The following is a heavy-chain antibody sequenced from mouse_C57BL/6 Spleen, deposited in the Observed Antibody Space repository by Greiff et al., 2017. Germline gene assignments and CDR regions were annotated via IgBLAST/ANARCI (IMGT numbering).Heavy chain of an antibody. CDR1: GYTFTSYG. J-gene: IGHJ4*01. V-gene: IGHV1-81*01. Sequence: VQLVESGAELARPGASVKLSCKASGYTFTSYGISWVKQRTGQGLEWIGEIYPRSGNTYYNEKFKGKATLTADKSSSTAYMELRSLTSEDSAVYFCARSGVYGNYAMDYWGQGTSVTVSS. CDR2: IYPRSGNT. D-gene: IGHD1-1*01. CDR3: ARSGVYGNYAMDY.